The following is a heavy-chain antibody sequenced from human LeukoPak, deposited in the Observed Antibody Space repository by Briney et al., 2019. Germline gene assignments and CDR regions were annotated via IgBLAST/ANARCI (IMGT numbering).Heavy chain of an antibody. V-gene: IGHV3-30-3*01. Sequence: PGGSLRLSCAASGFTFSSYAMHWVRQAPGKGLEWVAVISYDGSNKYYADSVKGRFTISRDNSKNTLYLQMNSLRAEDTAVYYCARERRDYDILTGYYTTGYFDYWGQGTLVTVSS. D-gene: IGHD3-9*01. CDR1: GFTFSSYA. CDR3: ARERRDYDILTGYYTTGYFDY. CDR2: ISYDGSNK. J-gene: IGHJ4*02.